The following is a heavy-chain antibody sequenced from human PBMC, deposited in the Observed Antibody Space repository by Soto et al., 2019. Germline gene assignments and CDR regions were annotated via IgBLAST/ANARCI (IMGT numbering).Heavy chain of an antibody. V-gene: IGHV3-23*01. CDR3: AKERAVAV. D-gene: IGHD6-19*01. Sequence: EVQLLESGGGLVQPGGSLRLSCTASGFTFSSYTMNWVRQAPGKGLEWVSSISGSGGSTYYADSVKGRFTISRDNSKNTLYLQMSSLRAEDTAVYYCAKERAVAVWGQATLVTVSS. CDR1: GFTFSSYT. J-gene: IGHJ4*02. CDR2: ISGSGGST.